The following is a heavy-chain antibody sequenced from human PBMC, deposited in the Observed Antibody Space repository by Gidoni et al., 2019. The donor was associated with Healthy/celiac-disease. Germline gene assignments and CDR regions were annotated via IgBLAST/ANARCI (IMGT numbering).Heavy chain of an antibody. CDR3: ERGVGARNYYYYYYMDV. D-gene: IGHD1-26*01. Sequence: EVQLVASGGGLVQPGGSLRLSCAASGFTFSSYSMNWVRQAPGKGLEWVSYISSSSSTIYYADSVKGRFTISRDNAKNSLYLQMNSLRDEDTAVYYCERGVGARNYYYYYYMDVWGKGTTVTVSS. V-gene: IGHV3-48*02. CDR1: GFTFSSYS. CDR2: ISSSSSTI. J-gene: IGHJ6*03.